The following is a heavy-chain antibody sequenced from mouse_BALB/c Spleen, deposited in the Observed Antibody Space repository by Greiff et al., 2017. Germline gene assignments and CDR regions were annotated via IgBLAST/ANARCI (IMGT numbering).Heavy chain of an antibody. Sequence: EVQGVESGGGLVKPGGSLKLSCAASGFTFSSYAMSWVRQTPEKRLEWVASISSGGSTYYPDSVKGRFTISRDNARNILYLQMSSLRSEDTAMYYCATTDYYGNYAAWFAYWGQGTLVTVSA. V-gene: IGHV5-6-5*01. D-gene: IGHD2-1*01. CDR1: GFTFSSYA. J-gene: IGHJ3*01. CDR3: ATTDYYGNYAAWFAY. CDR2: ISSGGST.